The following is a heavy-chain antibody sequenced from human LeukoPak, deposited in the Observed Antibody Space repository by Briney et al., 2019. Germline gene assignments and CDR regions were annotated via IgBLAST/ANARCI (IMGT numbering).Heavy chain of an antibody. D-gene: IGHD3-10*01. CDR2: IYSGGST. CDR3: ARGAMVRKLGTYFDY. V-gene: IGHV3-53*01. J-gene: IGHJ4*02. Sequence: PGGSLRLSCAASGFTFSSYALSWVRQAPGKGLEWVSVIYSGGSTYYADSVKGRFTISRDNSKNTLYLQMNSLRAEDTAVYYCARGAMVRKLGTYFDYWGQGTLVTVSS. CDR1: GFTFSSYA.